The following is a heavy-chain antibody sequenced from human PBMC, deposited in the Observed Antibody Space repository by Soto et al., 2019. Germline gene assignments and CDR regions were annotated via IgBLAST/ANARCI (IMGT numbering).Heavy chain of an antibody. CDR3: ARGLNWQDS. V-gene: IGHV4-31*03. CDR2: IFHSGRT. J-gene: IGHJ4*02. CDR1: GDSITGGSGY. Sequence: QVQLQESGPGLVKPSQTLSLTCTVSGDSITGGSGYWSWVRQHPGRGLEWLGYIFHSGRTYYSPSRSSRLTWSIDTSNNQLSLNLRSVTAADTAVYYCARGLNWQDSWGQGTLVTVSS.